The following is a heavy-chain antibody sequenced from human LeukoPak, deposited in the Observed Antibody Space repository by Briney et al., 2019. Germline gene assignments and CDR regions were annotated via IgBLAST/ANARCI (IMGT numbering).Heavy chain of an antibody. CDR3: AREGYSYGPPLR. CDR1: GYTFTGYY. D-gene: IGHD5-18*01. Sequence: SVKVSCKASGYTFTGYYMHWVRQAPGQGLEWMGRIIPILGIANYAQKFQGRVTITADKSTSTAYMELSSLRSEDTAVYYCAREGYSYGPPLRWGQGTLVTVSS. V-gene: IGHV1-69*04. J-gene: IGHJ4*02. CDR2: IIPILGIA.